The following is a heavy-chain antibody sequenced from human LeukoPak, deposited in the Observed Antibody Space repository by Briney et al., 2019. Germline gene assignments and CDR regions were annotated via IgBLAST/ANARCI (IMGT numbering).Heavy chain of an antibody. CDR1: GFTFSSYA. Sequence: GRSLRLSCAASGFTFSSYAMHLVRQAPGKGLEYVSAISSNGGSTYYANSVKGRFTISRDNSKNTLYLQMGSLRAEDMAVYYCARAWAAAGNWGQGTLVTVSS. V-gene: IGHV3-64*01. CDR3: ARAWAAAGN. J-gene: IGHJ4*02. CDR2: ISSNGGST. D-gene: IGHD6-13*01.